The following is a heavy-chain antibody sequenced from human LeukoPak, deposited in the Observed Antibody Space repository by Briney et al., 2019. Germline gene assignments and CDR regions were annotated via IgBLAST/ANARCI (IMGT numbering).Heavy chain of an antibody. J-gene: IGHJ4*02. CDR2: ISYDGSNK. Sequence: PGGSLRLSCAASGFTFSSYAMHWVRQAPGKGLEWVAVISYDGSNKYYADSVKGRFTISRDNSKNTLYLQMNSLRAEDTSVYYCARERHMGYYYDSSGHPSPFDYWGQGTLVTVSS. CDR1: GFTFSSYA. CDR3: ARERHMGYYYDSSGHPSPFDY. V-gene: IGHV3-30*04. D-gene: IGHD3-22*01.